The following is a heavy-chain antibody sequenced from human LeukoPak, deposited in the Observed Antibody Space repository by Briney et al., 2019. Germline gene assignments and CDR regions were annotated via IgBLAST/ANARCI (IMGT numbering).Heavy chain of an antibody. J-gene: IGHJ4*02. CDR1: GFTFSSYA. CDR2: ISGSGGST. CDR3: AKGSRSDYGDYGEFFDY. D-gene: IGHD4-17*01. Sequence: GGSLRLSCAASGFTFSSYAMSWVRQAPGKGLEWVSAISGSGGSTYYADSVKGRFTISRDNSKNTLYLHMNSLRAEDTAVYYCAKGSRSDYGDYGEFFDYWGQGTLVTVSS. V-gene: IGHV3-23*01.